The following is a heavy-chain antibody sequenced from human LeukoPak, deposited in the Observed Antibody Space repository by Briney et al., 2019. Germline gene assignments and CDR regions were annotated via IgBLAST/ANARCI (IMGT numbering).Heavy chain of an antibody. D-gene: IGHD3-16*02. CDR3: AKDRNDYDYVWGSYRYWDCFDY. CDR2: ISGSGRST. J-gene: IGHJ4*02. V-gene: IGHV3-23*01. CDR1: GFTFSSYA. Sequence: PGGSLRLSCAASGFTFSSYAMSWVRQAPGKGLEWVSDISGSGRSTYYADSVKGRFTISRDNSKNTLYLQMNSLRAEDTAVYYCAKDRNDYDYVWGSYRYWDCFDYWGQGTLVTVSS.